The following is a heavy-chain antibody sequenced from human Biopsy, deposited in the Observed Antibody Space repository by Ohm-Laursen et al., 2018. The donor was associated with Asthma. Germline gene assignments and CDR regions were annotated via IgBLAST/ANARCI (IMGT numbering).Heavy chain of an antibody. CDR1: GYVFSQCG. CDR3: ARQSGQDYGDSSGFDI. CDR2: VSSDGHNK. J-gene: IGHJ3*02. V-gene: IGHV3-30*03. D-gene: IGHD3-22*01. Sequence: SLRLSCSAAGYVFSQCGMHWVRQGPGKGLEWVALVSSDGHNKYYEDSVKGRFTISRDNSRNRLYLQINRLTVEDSAVYFCARQSGQDYGDSSGFDIWGQGTKVAVSS.